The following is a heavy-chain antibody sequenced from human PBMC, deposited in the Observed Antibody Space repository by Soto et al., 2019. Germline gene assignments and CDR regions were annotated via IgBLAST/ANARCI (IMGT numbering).Heavy chain of an antibody. Sequence: PGGSLRLACAASGFTFSSYSINWVRQAPGKGLEWVSSISSSSSYIYYADSVKGRFTISRHNAKNSLYLQMNSLRAEDTAVYYCARDREIRPFDYWGQGTLVIVSS. V-gene: IGHV3-21*01. CDR3: ARDREIRPFDY. CDR1: GFTFSSYS. CDR2: ISSSSSYI. J-gene: IGHJ4*02.